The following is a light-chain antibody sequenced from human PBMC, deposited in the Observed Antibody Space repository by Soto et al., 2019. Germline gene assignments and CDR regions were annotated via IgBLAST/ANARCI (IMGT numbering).Light chain of an antibody. J-gene: IGKJ1*01. CDR1: QTVSANY. CDR2: GAS. CDR3: QQYVNIPWT. Sequence: PGERATLSCRASQTVSANYLAWYQQKPGQAPRLLIYGASTRDTGIPDRFSGSGSGTDFTLTISRLEPEDSALYYCQQYVNIPWTFGQGTKVEIK. V-gene: IGKV3-20*01.